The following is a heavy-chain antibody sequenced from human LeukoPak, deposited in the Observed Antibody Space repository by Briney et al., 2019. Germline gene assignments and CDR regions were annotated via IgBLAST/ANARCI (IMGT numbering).Heavy chain of an antibody. CDR1: GFTFSSYA. J-gene: IGHJ4*02. Sequence: QPGGSLRLSCAASGFTFSSYAMSWVRQAPGKGLEWVSAISGSGGSTYYADSVKGRFTISRDNSKNTLYLQMNSLRAEDTAVYYCAEGSRRYGSGFDYWGQGTLVTVSS. V-gene: IGHV3-23*01. D-gene: IGHD3-10*01. CDR3: AEGSRRYGSGFDY. CDR2: ISGSGGST.